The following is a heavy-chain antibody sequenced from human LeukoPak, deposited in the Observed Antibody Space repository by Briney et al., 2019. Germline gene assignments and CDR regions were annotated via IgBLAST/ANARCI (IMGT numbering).Heavy chain of an antibody. CDR2: INPNSGGT. CDR3: ARADFWSGYYRGCPGY. J-gene: IGHJ4*02. Sequence: ASVKVSCKASGYTFTGYYMHWARQAPGQGLEWMGWINPNSGGTNYAQKFQGRVTMTRDTSISTAYMELSRLRSDDTAVYYCARADFWSGYYRGCPGYWGQGTLVTVSS. D-gene: IGHD3-3*01. V-gene: IGHV1-2*02. CDR1: GYTFTGYY.